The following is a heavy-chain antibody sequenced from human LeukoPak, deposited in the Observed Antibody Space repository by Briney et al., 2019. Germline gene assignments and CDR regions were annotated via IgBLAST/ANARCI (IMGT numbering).Heavy chain of an antibody. CDR1: GYTFTGYY. Sequence: GASVKVSCKASGYTFTGYYMHRVRQAPGQGLEWMGWINPNSGGTNYAQKFQGRVTMTRDTSISTAYMELSRLRSDDTAVYYCARGRGDWRGRYYYYMDVWGKGTTVTVSS. CDR3: ARGRGDWRGRYYYYMDV. V-gene: IGHV1-2*02. D-gene: IGHD2-21*02. J-gene: IGHJ6*03. CDR2: INPNSGGT.